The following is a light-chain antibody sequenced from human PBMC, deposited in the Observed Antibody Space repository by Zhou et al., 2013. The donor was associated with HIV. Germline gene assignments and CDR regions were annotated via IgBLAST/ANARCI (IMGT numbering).Light chain of an antibody. CDR1: QSVSIY. V-gene: IGKV3-11*01. CDR2: HAS. Sequence: DIVLTQSPATLSLSPGERATLSCRASQSVSIYLAWYQQKPGQAPRLLMYHASNRATGVPARFSGSGSGTDFTLTISRLEPEDFAVYYCQQYGSSAFTFGPGTKVDIK. CDR3: QQYGSSAFT. J-gene: IGKJ3*01.